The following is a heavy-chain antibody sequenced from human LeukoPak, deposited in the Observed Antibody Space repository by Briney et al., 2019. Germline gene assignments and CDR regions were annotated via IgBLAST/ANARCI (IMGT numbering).Heavy chain of an antibody. J-gene: IGHJ4*02. D-gene: IGHD6-13*01. CDR3: ARDISSSWYGLVDY. V-gene: IGHV4-4*07. CDR2: IYTSGST. Sequence: PSETLSLTCTVSGGSTSSYYWSWIRQPAGKGLEWIGRIYTSGSTNYNPSLKSRVTMSVDTSKNQFSLKLSSVTAADTAVYYCARDISSSWYGLVDYWGQGTLVTVSS. CDR1: GGSTSSYY.